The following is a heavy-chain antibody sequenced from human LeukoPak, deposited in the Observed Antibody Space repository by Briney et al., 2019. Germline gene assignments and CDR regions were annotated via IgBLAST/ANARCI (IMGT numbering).Heavy chain of an antibody. CDR3: ARRAVVVPAAIGTFDY. V-gene: IGHV3-30*02. CDR2: IRYDGSNK. D-gene: IGHD2-2*02. J-gene: IGHJ4*02. CDR1: GFTFSSYG. Sequence: GGSLRLSCAASGFTFSSYGMHWVRQAPGKGLEWVAFIRYDGSNKYYADSVKGRFTISRDNSKNTLYLQMNSLRAEDTAVYYCARRAVVVPAAIGTFDYWGQGTLVTVSS.